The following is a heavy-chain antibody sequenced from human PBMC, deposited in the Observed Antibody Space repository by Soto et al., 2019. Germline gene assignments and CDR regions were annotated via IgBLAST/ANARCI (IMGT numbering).Heavy chain of an antibody. D-gene: IGHD1-7*01. Sequence: ASVTVSCTASGYTFTSYGISWVRQAPGQGLEWMGWISAYNGNTNYAQKLQGRVTMTTDTSTSTAYMELRSLRSDDTAVYYCARVLPGNWNYYNWFDPWGQGTLVTVSS. J-gene: IGHJ5*02. CDR2: ISAYNGNT. CDR1: GYTFTSYG. V-gene: IGHV1-18*01. CDR3: ARVLPGNWNYYNWFDP.